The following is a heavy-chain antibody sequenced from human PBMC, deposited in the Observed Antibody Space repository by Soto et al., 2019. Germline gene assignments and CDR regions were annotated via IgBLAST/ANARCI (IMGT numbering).Heavy chain of an antibody. CDR2: IIPIFGTA. D-gene: IGHD3-22*01. V-gene: IGHV1-69*06. J-gene: IGHJ3*02. CDR1: GGTFSSYA. CDR3: ARSYYYDSSGYPRDAFDI. Sequence: QVQLVQSGAEVKKPGSSVNVSCKASGGTFSSYAISWVRQAPGQGLEWMGGIIPIFGTANYAQKFQGRVTMTADKSTSTAYMELSSLRSEDTAVYYCARSYYYDSSGYPRDAFDIWGQGTMVTVSS.